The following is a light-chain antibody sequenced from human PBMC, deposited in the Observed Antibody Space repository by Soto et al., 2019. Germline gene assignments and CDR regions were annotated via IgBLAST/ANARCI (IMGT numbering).Light chain of an antibody. CDR2: GAS. CDR3: QQYNNWPSIT. V-gene: IGKV3-15*01. CDR1: QSVSSN. J-gene: IGKJ5*01. Sequence: EIVMTQSPATLSVSPGERAALSSSASQSVSSNLAWYQQKPGQAPRLLNYGASTRATGIPARFSGSGSGTEFTLTISSLQSEDFAVYYCQQYNNWPSITFGQGTRLEI.